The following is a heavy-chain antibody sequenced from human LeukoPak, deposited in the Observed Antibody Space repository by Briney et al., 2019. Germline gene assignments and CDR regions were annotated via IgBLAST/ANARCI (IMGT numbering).Heavy chain of an antibody. CDR3: ARDLARYGSGSYDY. CDR2: IWYDGGNK. Sequence: GGSLRLSCAASGFTFSDYGMHWVRRAPGKGLEWVAVIWYDGGNKYYTDSVKGRFTISRDNSKNTLYLQMNSLRAEDTAVYYCARDLARYGSGSYDYWGQGTLVTVSS. V-gene: IGHV3-33*01. CDR1: GFTFSDYG. D-gene: IGHD3-10*01. J-gene: IGHJ4*02.